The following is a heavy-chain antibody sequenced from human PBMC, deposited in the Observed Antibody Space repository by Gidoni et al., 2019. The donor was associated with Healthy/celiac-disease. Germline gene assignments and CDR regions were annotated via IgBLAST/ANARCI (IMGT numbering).Heavy chain of an antibody. CDR2: IYYSGST. J-gene: IGHJ4*02. CDR3: ARHPAYYDILTGYHTEYYFDY. V-gene: IGHV4-39*01. CDR1: GGSISSSSYY. D-gene: IGHD3-9*01. Sequence: QLQLQESGPGLVKPSETLSLTCTVSGGSISSSSYYWGWIRQPPGKGLELIWSIYYSGSTYFHPSPQSRVPISVDTSKNQFSLKLSSVTAADTAVYYCARHPAYYDILTGYHTEYYFDYWGQGTLVTVSS.